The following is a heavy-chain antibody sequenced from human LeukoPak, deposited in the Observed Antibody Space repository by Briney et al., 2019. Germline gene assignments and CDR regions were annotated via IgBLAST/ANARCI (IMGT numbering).Heavy chain of an antibody. CDR1: GFTFSSYG. V-gene: IGHV3-30*02. CDR3: ARGSRYYFDY. J-gene: IGHJ4*02. Sequence: SGGSLRLSCAASGFTFSSYGMHWVRQAPGKGLEWVAFIRYDGSNKYYADSVKGRFTISRDNSKNTLYLQMNSLRSEDTAVYYCARGSRYYFDYWGQGTLVTVSS. CDR2: IRYDGSNK.